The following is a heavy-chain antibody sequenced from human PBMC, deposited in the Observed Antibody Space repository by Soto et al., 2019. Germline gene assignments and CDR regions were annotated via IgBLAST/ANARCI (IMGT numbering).Heavy chain of an antibody. CDR3: VREEQLGPFYYYAMDV. CDR1: GGSISSGGYY. CDR2: IYSSGSA. Sequence: SETLSLTCTVSGGSISSGGYYWSWIRQHPGKGLEWIGRIYSSGSANFNPSLNSRVSMSVDTSKNQFSLRLNSVTAADTAMYYCVREEQLGPFYYYAMDVWGQGTKVTVSS. D-gene: IGHD6-6*01. J-gene: IGHJ6*02. V-gene: IGHV4-61*08.